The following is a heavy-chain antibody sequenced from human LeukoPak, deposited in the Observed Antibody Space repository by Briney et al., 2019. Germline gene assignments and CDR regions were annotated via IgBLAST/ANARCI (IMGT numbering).Heavy chain of an antibody. V-gene: IGHV3-30*04. CDR1: GFTFSSYA. D-gene: IGHD3-10*01. CDR3: ASKIYGSGSYPHHQNYYYYMDV. Sequence: HSGRSLRLSCAASGFTFSSYAMHSVRQAPGKGLEWVAVISYDGSNKYYADSVKGRFTISRDNSKNTLYLQMNSLRAEDTAVYYCASKIYGSGSYPHHQNYYYYMDVWGKGTTVTISS. J-gene: IGHJ6*03. CDR2: ISYDGSNK.